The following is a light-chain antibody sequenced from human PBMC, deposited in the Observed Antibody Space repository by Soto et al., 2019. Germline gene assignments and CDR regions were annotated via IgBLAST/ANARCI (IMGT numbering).Light chain of an antibody. Sequence: QSVLTQPPSASGTPGQRVTISCSGSSSNIGSNSVYWYQQLPGAAPKLLIYDNNKRPSGIPDRFSGSTSGTSATLGITGLQTGDTADYYCGTWDSRLTVSVVFGGGTKVTVL. V-gene: IGLV1-51*01. CDR1: SSNIGSNS. CDR2: DNN. J-gene: IGLJ2*01. CDR3: GTWDSRLTVSVV.